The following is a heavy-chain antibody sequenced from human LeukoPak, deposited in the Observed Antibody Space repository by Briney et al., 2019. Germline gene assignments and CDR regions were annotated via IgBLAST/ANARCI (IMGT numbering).Heavy chain of an antibody. J-gene: IGHJ3*02. D-gene: IGHD5-24*01. V-gene: IGHV3-7*05. CDR1: GFTFSSYW. Sequence: PGGSLRLSCAASGFTFSSYWMSWVRQAPGKGLECVANIKQDGSEIYYVDSVKGRFTISRDNAKNSLYLQMNSLRAEDTAVYYCARVHGYNYNDAFDIWGQGTMVTVSS. CDR3: ARVHGYNYNDAFDI. CDR2: IKQDGSEI.